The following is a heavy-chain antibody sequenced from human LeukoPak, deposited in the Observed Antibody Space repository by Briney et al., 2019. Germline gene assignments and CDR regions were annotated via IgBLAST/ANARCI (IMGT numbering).Heavy chain of an antibody. CDR2: IKSKTDGGTA. Sequence: GGSLRLSCAASGFTFSSYSMNWVRQAPGKGLEWVGRIKSKTDGGTADYAPSVKGRFTISRDDSKNTLYLQVNSLITEDTAVYYCSTDRAGLGYSGYDVFDYWGQGTLVTVSS. J-gene: IGHJ4*02. CDR3: STDRAGLGYSGYDVFDY. D-gene: IGHD5-12*01. V-gene: IGHV3-15*01. CDR1: GFTFSSYS.